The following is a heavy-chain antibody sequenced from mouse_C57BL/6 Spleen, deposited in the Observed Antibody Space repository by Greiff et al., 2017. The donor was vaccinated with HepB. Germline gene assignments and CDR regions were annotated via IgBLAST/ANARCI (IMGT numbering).Heavy chain of an antibody. D-gene: IGHD4-1*02. CDR1: GFTFSDAW. Sequence: EVKLVESGGGLVQPGGSMKLSCAASGFTFSDAWMDWVRQSPEKGLEWVAEIRNKANNHATYYAESVKGRFTISRDDSKSSVYLQMNSLRAEDTGIYYCTRPTGTGYFDYWGQGTTLTVSS. J-gene: IGHJ2*01. CDR2: IRNKANNHAT. CDR3: TRPTGTGYFDY. V-gene: IGHV6-6*01.